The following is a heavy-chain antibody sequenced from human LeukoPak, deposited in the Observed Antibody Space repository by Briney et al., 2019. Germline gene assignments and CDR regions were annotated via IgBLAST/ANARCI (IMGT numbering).Heavy chain of an antibody. V-gene: IGHV4-59*08. Sequence: SESLSLTCTVSGGPIRSYHWSWIRQPPGKGLEWIGYIYDIGSTNYNPSLNSRVTISEDTSKNQFSLKLSSVTAADTAVYYCATISSRVFDYWGQGTLVTVSS. CDR2: IYDIGST. CDR1: GGPIRSYH. CDR3: ATISSRVFDY. D-gene: IGHD6-6*01. J-gene: IGHJ4*02.